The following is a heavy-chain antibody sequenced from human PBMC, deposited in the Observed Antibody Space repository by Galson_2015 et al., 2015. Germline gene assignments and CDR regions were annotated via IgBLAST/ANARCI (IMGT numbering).Heavy chain of an antibody. CDR2: FDPEDGET. CDR1: GYTLTELS. V-gene: IGHV1-24*01. Sequence: SVKVSCKVSGYTLTELSMHWVRQAPGKGLEWMGGFDPEDGETIYAQKFQGRVTMTEDTSTDTAYMELSSLRSEDTAVYYCAIGSSSWPDAFDIWGQGTMVTVSS. D-gene: IGHD6-13*01. J-gene: IGHJ3*02. CDR3: AIGSSSWPDAFDI.